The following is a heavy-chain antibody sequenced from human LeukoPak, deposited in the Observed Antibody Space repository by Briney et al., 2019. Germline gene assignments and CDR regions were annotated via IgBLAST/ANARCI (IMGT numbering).Heavy chain of an antibody. CDR1: GFTFSNYW. V-gene: IGHV3-74*01. D-gene: IGHD6-13*01. CDR3: ARDSSSSDYDY. Sequence: GGSLRLSCAASGFTFSNYWMHWVRQAPGKGLVWVSRINSDGSSTSYADSVKGRFTISRDNAKNTLYLQMNSLRAEDTAVYYCARDSSSSDYDYWGQGTLVTVSS. CDR2: INSDGSST. J-gene: IGHJ4*02.